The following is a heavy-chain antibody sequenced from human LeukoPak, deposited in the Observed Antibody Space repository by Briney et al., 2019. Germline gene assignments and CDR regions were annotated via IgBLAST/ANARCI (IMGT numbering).Heavy chain of an antibody. V-gene: IGHV3-53*01. D-gene: IGHD3-10*01. J-gene: IGHJ5*02. CDR2: IYSGGST. CDR3: ARNPTMVRGVPNWFDP. CDR1: GFTFSRYW. Sequence: PGGSLRLSCAVSGFTFSRYWMTWVRQAPGKGLEWVSVIYSGGSTYYADSVKGRFTISRDNSKNTLYLQMNSLRAEDTAVYYCARNPTMVRGVPNWFDPWGQGTLVTVSS.